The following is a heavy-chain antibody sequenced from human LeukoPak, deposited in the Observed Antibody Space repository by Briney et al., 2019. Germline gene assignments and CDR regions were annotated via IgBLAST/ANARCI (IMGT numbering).Heavy chain of an antibody. CDR3: ASGRVYCSGGSCYSENWFDP. V-gene: IGHV1-46*01. Sequence: ASVKVSCKASGHTFTGYYMHWVRQAPGQGLEWMGIINPSGGSTSYAQKFQGRVTMTRDTSTSTVYMELSSLRSEDTAVYYCASGRVYCSGGSCYSENWFDPWGQGTLVTASS. J-gene: IGHJ5*02. D-gene: IGHD2-15*01. CDR1: GHTFTGYY. CDR2: INPSGGST.